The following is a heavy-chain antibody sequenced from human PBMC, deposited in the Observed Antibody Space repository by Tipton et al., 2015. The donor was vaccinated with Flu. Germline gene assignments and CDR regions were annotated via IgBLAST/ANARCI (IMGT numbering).Heavy chain of an antibody. CDR1: GFTFCYYT. J-gene: IGHJ3*02. Sequence: SLRLSCAASGFTFCYYTMNWVRQAPGKGLEWVSSISSSNTYIYYADSVKGRSTISRDNAKESLYLQMNSLRAEDTAVYYCARELSDYYDSSEGDAFDIWGQGTMVTVSS. D-gene: IGHD3-22*01. V-gene: IGHV3-21*01. CDR3: ARELSDYYDSSEGDAFDI. CDR2: ISSSNTYI.